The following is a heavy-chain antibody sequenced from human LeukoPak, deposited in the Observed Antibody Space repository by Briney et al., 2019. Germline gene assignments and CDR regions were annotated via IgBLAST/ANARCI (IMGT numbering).Heavy chain of an antibody. CDR3: ARRLIEVRGFDY. CDR2: ITPDATTT. J-gene: IGHJ4*02. Sequence: PGESLRLSCAASGFSFRSYALHWVRQAPGKGLEWVSGITPDATTTNYIDSLKGRFTISRDNSKNTLYLQMNSLSAEDTAVYYCARRLIEVRGFDYWGQGTLVSVSS. D-gene: IGHD2-2*01. CDR1: GFSFRSYA. V-gene: IGHV3-23*01.